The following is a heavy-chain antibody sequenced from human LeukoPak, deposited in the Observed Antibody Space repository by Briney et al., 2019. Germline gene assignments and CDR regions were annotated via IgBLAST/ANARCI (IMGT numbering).Heavy chain of an antibody. CDR2: INHSGST. V-gene: IGHV4-39*07. J-gene: IGHJ3*02. CDR3: ARDLSGSGRTHDAFDI. Sequence: SETLSLTCTVSGDSISSGPYYWSWIRQPPGEGLEWIGEINHSGSTNYNPSLKSRVTISVDTSKNQFSLKLSSVTAADTAVYYCARDLSGSGRTHDAFDIWGQGTMVTVSS. CDR1: GDSISSGPYY. D-gene: IGHD3-10*01.